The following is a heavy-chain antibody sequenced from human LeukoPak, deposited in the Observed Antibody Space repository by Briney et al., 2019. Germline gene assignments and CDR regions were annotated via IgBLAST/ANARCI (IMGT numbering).Heavy chain of an antibody. Sequence: GGSLRLSCAASGFTFSSYSMNWVRQAPGKGLEWVSAISGSGGSTYYADSVKGRFTISRDNSKNTLYLQMNSLRAEDTAVYYCAKFYGGSGWPRNYYYYYGMDVWGQGTTVTVSS. J-gene: IGHJ6*02. V-gene: IGHV3-23*01. CDR2: ISGSGGST. CDR3: AKFYGGSGWPRNYYYYYGMDV. CDR1: GFTFSSYS. D-gene: IGHD6-19*01.